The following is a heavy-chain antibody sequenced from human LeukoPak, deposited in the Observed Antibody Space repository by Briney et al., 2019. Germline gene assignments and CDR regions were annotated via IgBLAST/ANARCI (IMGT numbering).Heavy chain of an antibody. CDR2: IYWDDDK. V-gene: IGHV2-5*02. Sequence: SLSTSGVGVGWIRQPPGKALEWLALIYWDDDKRYSPSLKSRLTITKDTSKNRVVLTMTNMDPVDTATYYCAHLMIAGPHDAFDIWGQGTMVTVSS. CDR1: SLSTSGVG. D-gene: IGHD3-22*01. CDR3: AHLMIAGPHDAFDI. J-gene: IGHJ3*02.